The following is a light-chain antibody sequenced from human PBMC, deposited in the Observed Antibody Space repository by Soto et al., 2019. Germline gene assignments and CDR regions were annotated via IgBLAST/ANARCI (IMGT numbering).Light chain of an antibody. Sequence: DIPLTQSTGALSLSPGERATLSCRAIKDVASYYLARYQQKPCHTPRLFIYGSSTRATGVPARFSGSGSGADFTLTISNLQSEDFAVYYCQQYPNWPPITFGHRRLLEIK. CDR1: KDVASY. CDR2: GSS. CDR3: QQYPNWPPIT. V-gene: IGKV3-15*01. J-gene: IGKJ5*01.